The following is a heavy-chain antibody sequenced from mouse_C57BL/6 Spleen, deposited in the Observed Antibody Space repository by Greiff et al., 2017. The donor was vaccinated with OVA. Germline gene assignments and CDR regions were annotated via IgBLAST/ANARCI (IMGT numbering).Heavy chain of an antibody. V-gene: IGHV1-9*01. J-gene: IGHJ1*03. CDR3: ARRGTTVVGGYFDV. CDR2: ILPGSGST. D-gene: IGHD1-1*01. CDR1: GYTFTGYW. Sequence: VQLVESGAELMKPGASVKLSCKATGYTFTGYWIEWVKQRPGHGLEWIGEILPGSGSTNYNVKFKGKATFTADTSSNTAYMQLSSLTTEDSAIYYCARRGTTVVGGYFDVWGTGTTVTVSS.